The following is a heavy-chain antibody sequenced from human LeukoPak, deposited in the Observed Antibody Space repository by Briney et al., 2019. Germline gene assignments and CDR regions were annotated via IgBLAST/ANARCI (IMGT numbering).Heavy chain of an antibody. CDR1: GFTVSINY. J-gene: IGHJ4*02. Sequence: GGSLRLSCAASGFTVSINYMSWVRQAPGKGLEWVSVIYSGGNTYYADSVKGRFTISRDNSKDTVYLQMNSLRAEDTAVYYCARGETSSYDYWGQGTLVTVSS. D-gene: IGHD2-2*01. CDR2: IYSGGNT. V-gene: IGHV3-53*01. CDR3: ARGETSSYDY.